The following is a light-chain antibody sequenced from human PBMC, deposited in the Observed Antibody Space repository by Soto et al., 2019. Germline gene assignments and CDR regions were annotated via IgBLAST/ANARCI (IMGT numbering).Light chain of an antibody. CDR1: QIVARNY. CDR2: GAS. V-gene: IGKV3-20*01. Sequence: EVVLTQSPGTLSLSPGERATLSCRASQIVARNYLAWYQQKPGQAPRLLIYGASTRAAGVPDRFSGSGSGTDFTLTITRLEPEDFAVYYCQQYGRSPLLYTFGQGTKLGVK. CDR3: QQYGRSPLLYT. J-gene: IGKJ2*01.